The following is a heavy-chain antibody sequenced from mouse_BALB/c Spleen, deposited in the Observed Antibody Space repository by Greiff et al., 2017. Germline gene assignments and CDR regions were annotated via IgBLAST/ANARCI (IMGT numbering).Heavy chain of an antibody. Sequence: QVQLQQSGAELAKPGASVKMSCKASGYTFTSYWMHWVKQRPGQGLEWIGYINPSTGYTEYNQKFKDKATLTADKSSSTAYMQLSSLTSEDSAVYYCARRVYYGSSLYYAMDYWGQGTSVTVSS. CDR3: ARRVYYGSSLYYAMDY. CDR1: GYTFTSYW. V-gene: IGHV1-7*01. CDR2: INPSTGYT. D-gene: IGHD1-1*01. J-gene: IGHJ4*01.